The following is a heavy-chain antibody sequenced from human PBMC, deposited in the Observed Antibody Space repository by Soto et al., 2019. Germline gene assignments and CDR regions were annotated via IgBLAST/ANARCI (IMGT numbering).Heavy chain of an antibody. CDR2: ISAYNGNT. D-gene: IGHD3-9*01. CDR1: GYTFTSYG. CDR3: ARVGYYDILTGYSLPYYFDY. J-gene: IGHJ4*02. Sequence: ASVKVSCKASGYTFTSYGISWVRQAPGQGLEWMGWISAYNGNTNYAQKLQGRVTMTTDTSTSTAYMELRSLRSDDTAVYYCARVGYYDILTGYSLPYYFDYWGQGTLVTVSS. V-gene: IGHV1-18*04.